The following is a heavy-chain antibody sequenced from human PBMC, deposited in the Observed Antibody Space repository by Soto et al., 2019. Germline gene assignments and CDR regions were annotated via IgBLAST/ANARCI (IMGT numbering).Heavy chain of an antibody. CDR3: AREGRDYGHAFDI. Sequence: QVQLQESGPGLVKPSQTLSLTCTVAGGSISSGDYYWSWIRQPPGKGLEWIGYIYYSGSTYYNPSLKSRVTISVYTSKNQFSLKLSSVTAADTAVYYCAREGRDYGHAFDIWGQGTMVTVSS. CDR2: IYYSGST. J-gene: IGHJ3*02. D-gene: IGHD4-17*01. V-gene: IGHV4-30-4*01. CDR1: GGSISSGDYY.